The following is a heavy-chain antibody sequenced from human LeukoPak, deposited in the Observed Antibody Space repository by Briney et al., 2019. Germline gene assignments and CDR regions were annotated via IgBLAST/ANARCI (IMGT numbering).Heavy chain of an antibody. CDR1: GFAFGDFS. CDR2: ISYDGGIK. CDR3: AREAAVRGHAGSTSGLDY. Sequence: GGSLRLSCSVAGFAFGDFSAQWVRQAPGKGLEWVALISYDGGIKYYGDSVKVRFTISRDNSKNTLYLQMNSLRAEDTAVYYCAREAAVRGHAGSTSGLDYWGQGSLVIVSS. J-gene: IGHJ4*02. D-gene: IGHD6-25*01. V-gene: IGHV3-30*01.